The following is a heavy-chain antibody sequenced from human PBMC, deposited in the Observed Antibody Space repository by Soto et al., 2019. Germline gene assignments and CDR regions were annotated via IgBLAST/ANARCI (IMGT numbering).Heavy chain of an antibody. Sequence: QIQLLQSGAEVKKPGASVKVTCKASGYTFRNFGISWVRQAPGQGLEWMGWISAYNANANYAQKFQGRLTMTADTSTSTAYMELRSQRSDDTAVYYCARENSYFAYWGQGTLVTVSS. J-gene: IGHJ4*02. CDR3: ARENSYFAY. V-gene: IGHV1-18*01. CDR1: GYTFRNFG. CDR2: ISAYNANA.